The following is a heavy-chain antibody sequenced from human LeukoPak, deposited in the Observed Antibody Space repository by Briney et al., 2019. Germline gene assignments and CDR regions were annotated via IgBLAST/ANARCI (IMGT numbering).Heavy chain of an antibody. Sequence: PSETLSLTCTVSGGSTSSVSSYYWGWIRQPPGKGLEWIGSIYYSGSIYYNPSLKSRVTISQDASKNQFSLKLSSVTAADTAIYYCARDVLRQQLGRGFDYWGQGTLVTVSS. CDR2: IYYSGSI. V-gene: IGHV4-39*07. J-gene: IGHJ4*02. CDR1: GGSTSSVSSYY. CDR3: ARDVLRQQLGRGFDY. D-gene: IGHD6-13*01.